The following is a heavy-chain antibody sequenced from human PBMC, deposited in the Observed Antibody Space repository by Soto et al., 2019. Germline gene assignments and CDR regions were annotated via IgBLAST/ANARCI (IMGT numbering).Heavy chain of an antibody. CDR2: IYYSGHT. D-gene: IGHD3-10*01. CDR3: AMSLWFGNTPNWFDP. J-gene: IGHJ5*02. Sequence: QLQLQESGPGLVKPSETLSLTCNVSGGSISSSSYYLGWIRQPPGKGLEWIASIYYSGHTYYNPSLKSRVTISVDTSKNQFSLKLSSVTAADTAVYYCAMSLWFGNTPNWFDPWGQGTLVTVSS. CDR1: GGSISSSSYY. V-gene: IGHV4-39*01.